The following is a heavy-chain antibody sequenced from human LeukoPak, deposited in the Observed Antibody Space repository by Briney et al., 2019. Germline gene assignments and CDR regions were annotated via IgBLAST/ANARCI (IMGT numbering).Heavy chain of an antibody. V-gene: IGHV3-30*01. CDR3: ARFKVGKNTTQKNAFDI. Sequence: GGSLRLSCAASGFTFSNYVMHWVRQAPGKGLEWVAVISFDATKEYFGKSVKGRFTISRDNSKATLYLQMHRLRIEDTALYFCARFKVGKNTTQKNAFDIWGRGTVVAVSS. CDR2: ISFDATKE. CDR1: GFTFSNYV. D-gene: IGHD1-1*01. J-gene: IGHJ3*02.